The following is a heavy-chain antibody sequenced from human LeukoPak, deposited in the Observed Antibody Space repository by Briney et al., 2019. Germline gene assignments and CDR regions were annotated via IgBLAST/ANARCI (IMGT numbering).Heavy chain of an antibody. J-gene: IGHJ4*02. CDR1: GFTFSSYA. CDR3: AKADTYGTSLDY. D-gene: IGHD5-18*01. Sequence: PGGSLRLSCAASGFTFSSYAMSWVRQAPGKGLEWVSAISGTGGSTYYADSVKGRFTISRDNSKNTLYLQMNSLRAEDTAVYYCAKADTYGTSLDYWGQGTLVTVSS. V-gene: IGHV3-23*01. CDR2: ISGTGGST.